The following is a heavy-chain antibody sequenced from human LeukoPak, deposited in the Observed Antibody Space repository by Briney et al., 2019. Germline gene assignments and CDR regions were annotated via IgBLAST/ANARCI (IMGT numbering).Heavy chain of an antibody. D-gene: IGHD3-10*01. V-gene: IGHV4-30-2*01. CDR1: GGSISSGGYY. J-gene: IGHJ4*02. CDR3: ARALRAGRITPLPYY. CDR2: IYHSGST. Sequence: PSETLSFTCTVSGGSISSGGYYWSWIRQPPGKGLEWIGYIYHSGSTYYNPSLKSRVTISVDRSKNQFSLKLGSVTAADTAVYYCARALRAGRITPLPYYWGQGTLVTVSS.